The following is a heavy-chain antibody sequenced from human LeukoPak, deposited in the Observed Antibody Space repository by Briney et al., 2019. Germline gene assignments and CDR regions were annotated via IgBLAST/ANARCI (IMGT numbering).Heavy chain of an antibody. Sequence: GGSLRLSCTASGFTFGDYAMSWFRQAPGKGLEWVSVIYSGGSTYYADSVKGRFTISRDNSKNTLYLQMNSLRAEDTAVYYCARARYYYGSGSYWFDYWGQGTLVTVSS. J-gene: IGHJ4*02. CDR2: IYSGGST. CDR1: GFTFGDYA. D-gene: IGHD3-10*01. V-gene: IGHV3-53*01. CDR3: ARARYYYGSGSYWFDY.